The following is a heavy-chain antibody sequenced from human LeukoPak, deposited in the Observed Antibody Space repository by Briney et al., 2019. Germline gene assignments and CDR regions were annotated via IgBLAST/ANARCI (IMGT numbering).Heavy chain of an antibody. CDR3: ARAVPSTYYYDSSTYPDY. CDR1: GFIFNNYA. CDR2: ISWNSGSI. V-gene: IGHV3-9*01. D-gene: IGHD3-22*01. Sequence: GGSLRLSCAGSGFIFNNYAMHWVRQPPGKGLEWVSGISWNSGSIDYADSVKGRFTISRDNAKNSLYLQMNSLRVEDTAFYYCARAVPSTYYYDSSTYPDYWGQGTLVTVSS. J-gene: IGHJ4*02.